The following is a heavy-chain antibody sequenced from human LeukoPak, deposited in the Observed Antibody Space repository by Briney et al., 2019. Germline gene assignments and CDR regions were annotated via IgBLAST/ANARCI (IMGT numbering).Heavy chain of an antibody. D-gene: IGHD2-2*01. V-gene: IGHV1-3*01. Sequence: ASVKVSCKASGYTFTSYAMHWVRQAPGQRLEWMGWINAGNGNTKYSQKFQGRVTITRDTSASTAYMELSSLRSEDTAVYYCARVRQYPLYYYYGMDVWGQGTTVTVSS. CDR3: ARVRQYPLYYYYGMDV. CDR1: GYTFTSYA. J-gene: IGHJ6*02. CDR2: INAGNGNT.